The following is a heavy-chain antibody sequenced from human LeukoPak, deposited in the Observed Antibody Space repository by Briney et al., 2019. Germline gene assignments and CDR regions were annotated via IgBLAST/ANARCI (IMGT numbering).Heavy chain of an antibody. J-gene: IGHJ3*02. D-gene: IGHD3-10*01. CDR1: GHSFTSYW. CDR3: ARTDYYGSGTYAFDI. CDR2: IYPGDSDT. Sequence: GESLKISCKGSGHSFTSYWIGWVRQMPGKGLEWMGIIYPGDSDTRYSPSFQGQVTISADKSISTAYLQWSSLKASDTAMYYCARTDYYGSGTYAFDIWGQGTMVTVSS. V-gene: IGHV5-51*01.